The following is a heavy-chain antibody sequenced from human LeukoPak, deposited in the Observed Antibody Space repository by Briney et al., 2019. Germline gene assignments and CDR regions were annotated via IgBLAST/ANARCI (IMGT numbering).Heavy chain of an antibody. Sequence: PSETLSLTCTVSAASISSYYWSWIRQPPGKGLEWIGYIHYSGGTNCNPALKSRVTISLDTSKNQFSLKLTSVTAADTAVYYCAKYGIYSFDYWGQGTLVTASS. V-gene: IGHV4-59*01. CDR2: IHYSGGT. D-gene: IGHD2-21*01. J-gene: IGHJ4*02. CDR1: AASISSYY. CDR3: AKYGIYSFDY.